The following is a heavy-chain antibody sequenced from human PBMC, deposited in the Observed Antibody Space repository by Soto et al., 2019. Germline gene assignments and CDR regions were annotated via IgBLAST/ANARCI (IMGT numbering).Heavy chain of an antibody. V-gene: IGHV3-23*01. CDR2: ISGSGGST. CDR1: GFTFSSYA. D-gene: IGHD5-18*01. CDR3: AKAQIQLGFYYYYGMDV. J-gene: IGHJ6*02. Sequence: GGSLRLSCAASGFTFSSYAMSWVRQAPGKGLEWVSAISGSGGSTYYADSVKGRFTISRDNSKNTLYLQMNSLRAEDTAVYYCAKAQIQLGFYYYYGMDVWGQGTTVTVSS.